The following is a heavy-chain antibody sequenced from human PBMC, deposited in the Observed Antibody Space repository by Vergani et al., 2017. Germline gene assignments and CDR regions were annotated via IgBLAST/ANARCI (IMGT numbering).Heavy chain of an antibody. D-gene: IGHD2-2*01. CDR2: IKSDGSIT. CDR1: GFSFSGYW. V-gene: IGHV3-74*01. CDR3: ARDRGCATISCYVSGAFDY. J-gene: IGHJ4*02. Sequence: VQLVESGGGVVQPGGSLRLSCEGSGFSFSGYWMHWVRQSPEKGLVWVSRIKSDGSITNYADSVKGRFTISRDNSKNTLILQMNGLRAEDTAVYYCARDRGCATISCYVSGAFDYWGLGTLVSVSS.